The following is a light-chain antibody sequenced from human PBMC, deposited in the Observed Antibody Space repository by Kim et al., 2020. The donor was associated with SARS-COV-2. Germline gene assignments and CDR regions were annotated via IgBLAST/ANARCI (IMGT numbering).Light chain of an antibody. CDR1: GSGVGGYEY. V-gene: IGLV2-11*03. Sequence: QSGTIACTGTGSGVGGYEYVSWYQQRPGKAPKRVISAVTARPSGVPDRFSGSKSGNTASLTISGLQAEDEADYYCCSYSGTSTPVIFGGGTQLTVL. J-gene: IGLJ2*01. CDR3: CSYSGTSTPVI. CDR2: AVT.